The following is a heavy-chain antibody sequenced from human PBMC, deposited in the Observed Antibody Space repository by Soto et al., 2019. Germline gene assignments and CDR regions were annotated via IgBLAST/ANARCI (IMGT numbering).Heavy chain of an antibody. CDR2: IIPLFGTT. CDR3: ARGGFWSGYYSWFDP. V-gene: IGHV1-69*12. J-gene: IGHJ5*02. Sequence: QVQLVQSGAEVKKPGSSVKVSCKTSGGTISNYAISWVRQAPGQGLEWMGGIIPLFGTTNYAQKLQGRVTITADESTRTAYMELISLRSEDTAVYYCARGGFWSGYYSWFDPWGQGTLVTVSS. CDR1: GGTISNYA. D-gene: IGHD3-3*01.